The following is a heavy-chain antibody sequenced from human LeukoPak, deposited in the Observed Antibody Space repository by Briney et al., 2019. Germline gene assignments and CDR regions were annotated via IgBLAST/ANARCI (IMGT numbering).Heavy chain of an antibody. D-gene: IGHD1-26*01. CDR2: IYSGGST. CDR1: GFTVSSNY. J-gene: IGHJ3*02. CDR3: ARGANSGSYSHAFDI. V-gene: IGHV3-53*01. Sequence: GRSLRLSCAASGFTVSSNYMSWVRQAPGKGLEWVSVIYSGGSTYYADSVKGRFTISRDNSKNTLYLQMNSLRAEDTAVYYCARGANSGSYSHAFDIWGQGTMVTVSS.